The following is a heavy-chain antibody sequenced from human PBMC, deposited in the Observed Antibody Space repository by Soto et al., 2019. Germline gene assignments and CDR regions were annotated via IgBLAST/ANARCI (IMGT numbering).Heavy chain of an antibody. CDR3: AREPLYQYYYYGMDV. CDR2: ISSSSSYT. Sequence: PGGSLILSCAASGFTFSYYYMSWIRQAPGKGLEWVSYISSSSSYTNYADSVKGRFTISRDNAKNSLYLQMNSLRAEDTAVYYCAREPLYQYYYYGMDVWGQGTTVTVSS. J-gene: IGHJ6*02. V-gene: IGHV3-11*06. D-gene: IGHD3-16*01. CDR1: GFTFSYYY.